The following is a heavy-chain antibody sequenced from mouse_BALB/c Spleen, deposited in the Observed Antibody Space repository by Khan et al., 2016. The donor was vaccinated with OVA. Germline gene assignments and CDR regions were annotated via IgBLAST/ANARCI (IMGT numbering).Heavy chain of an antibody. CDR1: GYTFSSYV. CDR2: IYPYNDGA. CDR3: ARVGYYGKGFAD. D-gene: IGHD2-1*01. J-gene: IGHJ3*01. V-gene: IGHV1S136*01. Sequence: VQLKESGPELVKPGASVKMSCKASGYTFSSYVMHWVKQKPGQGLEWIGYIYPYNDGAEYNEKFKGKAILTSDKSSSTAYMELSSLTSEDSAVYYGARVGYYGKGFADWGQGTLVTVSA.